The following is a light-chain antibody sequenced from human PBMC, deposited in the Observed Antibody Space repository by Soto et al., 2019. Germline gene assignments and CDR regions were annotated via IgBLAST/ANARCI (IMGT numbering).Light chain of an antibody. CDR1: QSVSSSY. J-gene: IGKJ1*01. V-gene: IGKV3-20*01. Sequence: GLTQSPGTLSLYPGERATLYCRASQSVSSSYLAWYQQKPGQAPRLLIYGASSRATGIPDRFSGSGSGTDFTLTISRLEPEDFAVYYCQYYGTSPQTFGQGTKVDIK. CDR3: QYYGTSPQT. CDR2: GAS.